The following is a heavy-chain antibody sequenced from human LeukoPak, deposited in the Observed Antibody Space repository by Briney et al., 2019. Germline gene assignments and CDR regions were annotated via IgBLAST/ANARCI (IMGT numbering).Heavy chain of an antibody. CDR1: GYTFTSYG. Sequence: GASVKVSCKASGYTFTSYGISWVRQAPGQGREWMGWISAYNGNTNYAQKLQGRVTMTTDTSTSTPYMELRSLRSDDTAVYYCARAQVGDYDWFDPWGQGTLVTVSS. J-gene: IGHJ5*02. D-gene: IGHD4-17*01. CDR2: ISAYNGNT. V-gene: IGHV1-18*01. CDR3: ARAQVGDYDWFDP.